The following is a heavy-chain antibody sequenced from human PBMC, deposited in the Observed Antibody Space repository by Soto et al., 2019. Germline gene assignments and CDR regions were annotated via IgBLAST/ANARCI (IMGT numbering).Heavy chain of an antibody. D-gene: IGHD4-17*01. J-gene: IGHJ4*02. CDR2: IIPIFGTA. Sequence: QVQLVQSGAEMKKPGSSVKVSCKASGGTFSSYAISWVRQAPGQGLEWMGGIIPIFGTANYAQKFQGRVTITADESTSTAYMDLSSLRSEDTAVYYCARRLRWYHRFDYWGQGTLVTVSS. CDR1: GGTFSSYA. CDR3: ARRLRWYHRFDY. V-gene: IGHV1-69*12.